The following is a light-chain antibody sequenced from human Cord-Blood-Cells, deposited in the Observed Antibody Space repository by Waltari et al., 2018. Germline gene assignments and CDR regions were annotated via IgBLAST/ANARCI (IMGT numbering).Light chain of an antibody. CDR1: SLRSYH. J-gene: IGLJ3*02. V-gene: IGLV3-19*01. CDR3: NSRDSSGNHWV. Sequence: SSELTQDPAVSVALGHTVRTTCQGDSLRSYHARWYQQKPGQAPVLVIYGKNNRPSGIPDRFSGSSSGNTASLTITGAQAEDEADYYCNSRDSSGNHWVFGGGTKLTVL. CDR2: GKN.